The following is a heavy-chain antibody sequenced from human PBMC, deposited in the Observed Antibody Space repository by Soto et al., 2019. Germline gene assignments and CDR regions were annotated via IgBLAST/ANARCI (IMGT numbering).Heavy chain of an antibody. CDR2: ISAYNGNT. V-gene: IGHV1-18*01. J-gene: IGHJ4*02. D-gene: IGHD2-21*02. Sequence: ASVKVSCKASGYTFTSYGISWVRQAPGQGLEWMGWISAYNGNTNYAQKLQGRVTMTTDTSTSTAYMELRSLRSDDTAVYYCARDWRAYCGGDCYSFDYWGQGTLVTVSS. CDR3: ARDWRAYCGGDCYSFDY. CDR1: GYTFTSYG.